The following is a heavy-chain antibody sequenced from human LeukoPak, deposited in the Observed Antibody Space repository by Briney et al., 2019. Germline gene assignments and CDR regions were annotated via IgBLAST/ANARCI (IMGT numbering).Heavy chain of an antibody. D-gene: IGHD1-26*01. J-gene: IGHJ5*02. CDR2: IYYTGST. Sequence: SETLSLTCSVSGGSISRSAYYWGWIRQPPGEGLEWIGSIYYTGSTFYSPSLKSRVTISLDTSNNQFSLKLTSMTAADTSIYYCARHVWSVSFHFDLWGQGAQVIVSS. CDR3: ARHVWSVSFHFDL. CDR1: GGSISRSAYY. V-gene: IGHV4-39*01.